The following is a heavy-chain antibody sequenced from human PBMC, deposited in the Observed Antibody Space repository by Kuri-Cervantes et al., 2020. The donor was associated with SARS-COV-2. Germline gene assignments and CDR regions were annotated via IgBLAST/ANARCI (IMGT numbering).Heavy chain of an antibody. J-gene: IGHJ5*02. CDR2: IIPIFGTA. D-gene: IGHD3-22*01. V-gene: IGHV1-69*05. Sequence: SVKVSCKASGGTFSSYAISWVRQAPGQGLEWMGGIIPIFGTANYAQKFQGRVTITTDESTSTAYMELSSLRSEDTAVYYCARVVTNPLDYDSSGSTFDPWGQGTLVTVSS. CDR1: GGTFSSYA. CDR3: ARVVTNPLDYDSSGSTFDP.